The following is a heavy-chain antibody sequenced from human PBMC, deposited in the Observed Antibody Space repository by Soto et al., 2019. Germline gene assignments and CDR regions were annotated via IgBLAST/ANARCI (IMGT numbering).Heavy chain of an antibody. CDR1: GGSISSTHW. CDR2: IYHRGNT. D-gene: IGHD6-19*01. J-gene: IGHJ5*02. Sequence: SETLSLTCAVSGGSISSTHWWSWVRQPPGKGLEWTGEIYHRGNTNYNPTLKRRISISVDKSKNQFSLKLTSVTAADTAVYFCARGGTTSRAWDNWFEPWGQGTLVTVSS. CDR3: ARGGTTSRAWDNWFEP. V-gene: IGHV4-4*02.